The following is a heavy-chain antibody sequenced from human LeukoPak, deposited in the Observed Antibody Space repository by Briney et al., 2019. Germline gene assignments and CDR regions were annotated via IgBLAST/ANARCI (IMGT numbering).Heavy chain of an antibody. CDR2: IYYSGST. V-gene: IGHV4-39*01. Sequence: SETLSLTCTVSGDSIGSSSYYWAWIRQPPGKGLEWIGSIYYSGSTYYTPSLKSRVTISIETSKNKFSLKVSSVTAADTAVYYCARQTWIELWHFDYWGEGALVTVSS. J-gene: IGHJ4*02. CDR3: ARQTWIELWHFDY. D-gene: IGHD5-18*01. CDR1: GDSIGSSSYY.